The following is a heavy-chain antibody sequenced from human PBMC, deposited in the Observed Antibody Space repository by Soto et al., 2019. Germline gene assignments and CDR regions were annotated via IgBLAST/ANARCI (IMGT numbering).Heavy chain of an antibody. CDR1: GGSVSSGSYY. Sequence: PSETLSLTCTVSGGSVSSGSYYWSWIRQPPGKGLEWIGYIYYSGSTNYNPSLKSRVTISVDTSKNQFSLKLSSVTAADTAVYYCARDQSTRYSSGSNWFDPWGQGTLVTVSS. CDR3: ARDQSTRYSSGSNWFDP. J-gene: IGHJ5*02. D-gene: IGHD6-19*01. CDR2: IYYSGST. V-gene: IGHV4-61*01.